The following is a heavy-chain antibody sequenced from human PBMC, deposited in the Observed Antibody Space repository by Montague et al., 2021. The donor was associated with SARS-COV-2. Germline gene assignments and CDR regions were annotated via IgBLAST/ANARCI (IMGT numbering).Heavy chain of an antibody. CDR1: GYSISSGYY. Sequence: SETLSLTCTVSGYSISSGYYWGWIRQPPGKGLEWIGSIYHSGSTYYSPSLKGRVTISVDTSKNQFSLKLSSVTAADTTVYYCARDVRYYDFWSGRAQTSPDYWGQGTLVTVSS. V-gene: IGHV4-38-2*02. CDR2: IYHSGST. J-gene: IGHJ4*02. D-gene: IGHD3-3*01. CDR3: ARDVRYYDFWSGRAQTSPDY.